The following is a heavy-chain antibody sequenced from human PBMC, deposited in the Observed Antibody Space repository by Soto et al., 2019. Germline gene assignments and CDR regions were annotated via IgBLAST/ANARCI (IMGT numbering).Heavy chain of an antibody. CDR2: IFSGGGS. J-gene: IGHJ3*01. CDR1: GFSFTKYA. V-gene: IGHV3-23*01. D-gene: IGHD4-17*01. CDR3: GRDPNGDYVGAFDF. Sequence: PGGSLRLSCEVSGFSFTKYAMTWVRQAPGKGLEWVASIFSGGGSSHADSVKGRFTISRDNSKNTVYLQMNSLRDEDTAVYYCGRDPNGDYVGAFDFWGHGTMVTVSS.